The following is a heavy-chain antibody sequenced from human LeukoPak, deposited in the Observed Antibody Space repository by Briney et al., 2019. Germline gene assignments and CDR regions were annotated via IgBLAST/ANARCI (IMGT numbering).Heavy chain of an antibody. Sequence: GGSLRLSCAASGFTFSSYSMNWVRQAPGKGLEWVSSISSSSSTIYYADSVKGRFTISRDNAKNSLYLQMNSLRDEDTAVYYCARAYDSTSSFDFWGQGTLVTVSS. V-gene: IGHV3-48*02. D-gene: IGHD3-22*01. CDR3: ARAYDSTSSFDF. J-gene: IGHJ4*02. CDR2: ISSSSSTI. CDR1: GFTFSSYS.